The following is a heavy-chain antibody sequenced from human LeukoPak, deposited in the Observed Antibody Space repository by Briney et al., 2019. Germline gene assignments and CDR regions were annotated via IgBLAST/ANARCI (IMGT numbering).Heavy chain of an antibody. Sequence: ASVKVSCKASGYTFTSYYMHWVRQAPGQGLEWMGWINPNSGGTNYAQKFQGRVTMTRDTSISTAYMELSRLRSDDTAVYYCARGSGQLWLPPQIGGMDVWGQGTTVTVSS. V-gene: IGHV1-2*02. CDR1: GYTFTSYY. D-gene: IGHD5-18*01. J-gene: IGHJ6*02. CDR3: ARGSGQLWLPPQIGGMDV. CDR2: INPNSGGT.